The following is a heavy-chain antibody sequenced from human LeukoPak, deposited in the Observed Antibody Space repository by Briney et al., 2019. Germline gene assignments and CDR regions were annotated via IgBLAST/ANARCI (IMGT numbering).Heavy chain of an antibody. J-gene: IGHJ6*03. CDR3: AKGGRYVYYYFYMDV. CDR1: GFTFSDYA. D-gene: IGHD3-16*01. Sequence: GESLRLSCAASGFTFSDYATTWVRQAPGKGLEWVSTMIGRGESTYYADSVKGRFTISRDDSKNMSFLQMNSLRAEDTAVYYCAKGGRYVYYYFYMDVWGRGTTVTVSS. V-gene: IGHV3-23*01. CDR2: MIGRGEST.